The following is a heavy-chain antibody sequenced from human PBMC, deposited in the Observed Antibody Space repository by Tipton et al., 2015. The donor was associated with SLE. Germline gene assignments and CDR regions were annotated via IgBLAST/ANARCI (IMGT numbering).Heavy chain of an antibody. CDR3: ARELMVVRGLSRRDAFDI. D-gene: IGHD3-10*01. CDR1: GGSISGHQ. CDR2: VYDSGTT. J-gene: IGHJ3*02. V-gene: IGHV4-59*11. Sequence: GLVKPSETLSLTCTVSGGSISGHQWNWIRQPPGKEPEWMGYVYDSGTTNYNPSLKSRVTISVDTSKNQFSLKLRSVTAADTALYYCARELMVVRGLSRRDAFDIWGQGAMVTVSS.